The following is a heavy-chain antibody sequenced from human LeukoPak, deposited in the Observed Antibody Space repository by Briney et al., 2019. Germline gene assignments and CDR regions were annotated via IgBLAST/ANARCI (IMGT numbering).Heavy chain of an antibody. Sequence: GRSLRLSCAASGFTFSSYGMHWVRQAPGKGLEWVAVISYDGSNKYYADSVKGRFIISRDNSKNTLYLQMNGLRAEDTAVYYCARETWYYDILTVSPPDYWGQGTLVTVSS. D-gene: IGHD3-9*01. CDR3: ARETWYYDILTVSPPDY. CDR2: ISYDGSNK. CDR1: GFTFSSYG. V-gene: IGHV3-30*03. J-gene: IGHJ4*02.